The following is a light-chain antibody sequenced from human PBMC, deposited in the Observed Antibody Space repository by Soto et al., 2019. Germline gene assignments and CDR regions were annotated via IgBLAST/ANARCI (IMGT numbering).Light chain of an antibody. CDR1: QSISSN. Sequence: EIVMTQSPATLSVSPGERATLSCRASQSISSNLAWYQQKLGQAPRLLIYRASTRATGIPARFSGSGSGTEFTLTISSLQSEDFARYYCHQYETLPQTFGQGTKVEI. V-gene: IGKV3-15*01. CDR3: HQYETLPQT. CDR2: RAS. J-gene: IGKJ1*01.